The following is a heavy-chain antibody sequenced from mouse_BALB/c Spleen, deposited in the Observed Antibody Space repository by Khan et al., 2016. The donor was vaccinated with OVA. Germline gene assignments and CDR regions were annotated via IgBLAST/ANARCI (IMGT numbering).Heavy chain of an antibody. D-gene: IGHD1-2*01. V-gene: IGHV3-2*02. CDR1: GFSITSGYG. CDR3: ARTARINY. Sequence: EVQLQESGPGLVKPSQSLSLTCTVTGFSITSGYGWNWIRQFPGNKLEWMGYNSYTGSTNYNPSLNSRISITRDPSKNQFCLQLNSVTTEDTATYYCARTARINYWGQGTTLTVSS. J-gene: IGHJ2*01. CDR2: NSYTGST.